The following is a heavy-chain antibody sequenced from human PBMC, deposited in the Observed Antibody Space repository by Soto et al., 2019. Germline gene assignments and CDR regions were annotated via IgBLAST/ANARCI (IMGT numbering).Heavy chain of an antibody. J-gene: IGHJ4*02. CDR1: GGTFSSYA. V-gene: IGHV1-69*13. CDR2: IIPIFGTA. Sequence: GASVKVSCKASGGTFSSYAISWVRQAPGQGLEWMGGIIPIFGTANYAQKFQGRVTITADESTSTAYMELSSLRSEDTAVYYCALVRVAAAAAFDYWGQGXLVTVYS. D-gene: IGHD6-13*01. CDR3: ALVRVAAAAAFDY.